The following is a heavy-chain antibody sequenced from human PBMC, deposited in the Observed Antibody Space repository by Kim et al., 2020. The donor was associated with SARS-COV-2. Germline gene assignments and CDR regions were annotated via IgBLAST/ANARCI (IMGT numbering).Heavy chain of an antibody. Sequence: ASVKVSCKASGYTFTSYGISWVRQAPGQGLEWMGWISAYNGNTNYAQKLQGRVTMTTDTSTSTAYMELRSLRSDDTAVYYCARSFGQLRYFDWDPERFDYWGQGTLVTVSS. V-gene: IGHV1-18*01. CDR3: ARSFGQLRYFDWDPERFDY. D-gene: IGHD3-9*01. J-gene: IGHJ4*02. CDR1: GYTFTSYG. CDR2: ISAYNGNT.